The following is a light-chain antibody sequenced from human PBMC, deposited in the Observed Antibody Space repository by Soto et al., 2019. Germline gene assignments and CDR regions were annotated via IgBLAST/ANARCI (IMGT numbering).Light chain of an antibody. V-gene: IGLV1-44*01. CDR3: AAWDDSLNGYV. J-gene: IGLJ1*01. Sequence: QSVLTQPPSASGTPGQRVTISCSGSSSNIGSNTVTWYQQLPGTAPKLLIYSFNQRPSGVPDRFSGSKSGSSASLAISGLQSEDEAVYYCAAWDDSLNGYVFGTGTKLTVL. CDR1: SSNIGSNT. CDR2: SFN.